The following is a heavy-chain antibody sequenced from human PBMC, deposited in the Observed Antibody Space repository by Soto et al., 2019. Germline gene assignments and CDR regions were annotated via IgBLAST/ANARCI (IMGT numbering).Heavy chain of an antibody. Sequence: QVQLVQSGAEVKKPGSSVKVSCKASGGTFSSYAISWVRQAPGQGLEWMGGIIPIFGTANYAQKFQGRVTITADEATSTAYMELSSLRSEDTAVYYCARGGAVGCSGGSCYGIDYWGQGTLVTVSS. CDR2: IIPIFGTA. CDR3: ARGGAVGCSGGSCYGIDY. D-gene: IGHD2-15*01. V-gene: IGHV1-69*01. CDR1: GGTFSSYA. J-gene: IGHJ4*02.